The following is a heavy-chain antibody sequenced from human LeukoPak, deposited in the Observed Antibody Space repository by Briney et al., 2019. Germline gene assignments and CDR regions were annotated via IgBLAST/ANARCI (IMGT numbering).Heavy chain of an antibody. V-gene: IGHV3-20*04. CDR1: DFSFITYA. CDR2: INWNGGST. J-gene: IGHJ6*03. D-gene: IGHD1-1*01. CDR3: AKGSGSHYYYYMDV. Sequence: GGSLRLSCAASDFSFITYAMSWVRQAPGKGLEWISGINWNGGSTGYADSVKGRFTISRDNAKNSLYLQMNSLRAEDTALYYCAKGSGSHYYYYMDVWGKGTTVTISS.